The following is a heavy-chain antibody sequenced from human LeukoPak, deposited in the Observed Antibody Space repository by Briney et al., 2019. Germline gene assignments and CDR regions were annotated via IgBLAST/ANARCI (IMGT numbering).Heavy chain of an antibody. V-gene: IGHV3-7*01. CDR2: INIDGSEK. J-gene: IGHJ4*02. CDR1: GFTFGNYW. Sequence: GGSLRLSCTASGFTFGNYWMSWVRQAPGKGLEWVAHINIDGSEKYYVDSMKGRFTISRDNAKNSLYLQMNSLKVEDTAAYYCARDKVTYWGPGTLVTVSS. CDR3: ARDKVTY.